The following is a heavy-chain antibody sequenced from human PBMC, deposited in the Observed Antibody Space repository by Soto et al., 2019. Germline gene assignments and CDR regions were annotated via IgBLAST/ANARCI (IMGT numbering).Heavy chain of an antibody. CDR1: GGSSSSSSYY. CDR3: ARTVLRYFDWPHYFDY. J-gene: IGHJ4*02. V-gene: IGHV4-39*01. Sequence: SETLSLTCTVSGGSSSSSSYYWGWIRQPPGKGLEWIGSIYYSGSTYYNPSLKSRVTISVDTSKNQFSLKLSSVTAADTAVYYCARTVLRYFDWPHYFDYWGQGTLVTVSS. D-gene: IGHD3-9*01. CDR2: IYYSGST.